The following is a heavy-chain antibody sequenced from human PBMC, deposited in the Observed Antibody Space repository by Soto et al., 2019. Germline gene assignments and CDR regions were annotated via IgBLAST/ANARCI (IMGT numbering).Heavy chain of an antibody. D-gene: IGHD3-10*01. CDR1: GFTFNRSA. J-gene: IGHJ6*03. CDR2: IVVGTGNT. V-gene: IGHV1-58*02. Sequence: ASVKVSCKASGFTFNRSAMQWVRQARGQRLEWIGWIVVGTGNTNYAQKFQERVTITRDMSTSTVYMELSSLRSEDTAVYYCAAGRITMVRGNPSSYMAVWGNGTTVTVS. CDR3: AAGRITMVRGNPSSYMAV.